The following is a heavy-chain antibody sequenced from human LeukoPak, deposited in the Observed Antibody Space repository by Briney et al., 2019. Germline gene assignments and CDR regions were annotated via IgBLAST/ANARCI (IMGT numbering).Heavy chain of an antibody. CDR2: IYTSGNT. Sequence: SEALSLTCTVSGGSISSYYGSWIRQPAGKGLVWIGRIYTSGNTEYNPSLKSRATMSVDTSKNQFSLKLSSVTAADTAVYCARLTAAAGYFDSWGPGTLVTVSS. CDR1: GGSISSYY. D-gene: IGHD6-13*01. V-gene: IGHV4-4*07. J-gene: IGHJ4*02. CDR3: ARLTAAAGYFDS.